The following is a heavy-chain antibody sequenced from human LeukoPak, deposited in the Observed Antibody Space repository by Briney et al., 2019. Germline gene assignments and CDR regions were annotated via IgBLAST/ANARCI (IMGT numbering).Heavy chain of an antibody. V-gene: IGHV3-66*01. CDR1: EFSVGSNY. D-gene: IGHD4-17*01. Sequence: PGGSLRLSCAAYEFSVGSNYMTWVRQAPGKGLEWVSLIYSGGSTYYADSVKGRFTISRDNSQNTLYLQMNSLRPEDTAVYYCAKGGASVTRYVDYWGQGTLVTVSS. CDR3: AKGGASVTRYVDY. CDR2: IYSGGST. J-gene: IGHJ4*02.